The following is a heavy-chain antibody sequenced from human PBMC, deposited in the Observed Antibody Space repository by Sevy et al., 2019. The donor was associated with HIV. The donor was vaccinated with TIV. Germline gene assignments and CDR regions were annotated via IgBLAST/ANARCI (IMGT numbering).Heavy chain of an antibody. D-gene: IGHD3-3*01. CDR2: IRYDESEQ. J-gene: IGHJ4*02. CDR3: AKDPRPSHRITTFGGVDYFEY. Sequence: GGSLRLSCAASGFTSSTYGMHWVRQAPGKGLEWVAFIRYDESEQYCADSVKGRCTISRDNSKSTLYLRLSSLRDEDTAVYYCAKDPRPSHRITTFGGVDYFEYWGQGTLVTVSS. V-gene: IGHV3-30*02. CDR1: GFTSSTYG.